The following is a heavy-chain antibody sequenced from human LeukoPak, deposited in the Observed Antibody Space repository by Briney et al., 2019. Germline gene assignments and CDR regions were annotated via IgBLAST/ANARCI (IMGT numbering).Heavy chain of an antibody. CDR3: ARDNRGIAAATREYAFDI. D-gene: IGHD6-13*01. CDR1: GGTFSSYA. J-gene: IGHJ3*02. CDR2: IIPIFGTA. Sequence: ASVKVSCKASGGTFSSYAISWVRQAPGQGLEWMGGIIPIFGTANYAQKFQGRVTITADESTSTAYMELSSLRSEDTAVYYCARDNRGIAAATREYAFDIWGQGTMVTVSS. V-gene: IGHV1-69*13.